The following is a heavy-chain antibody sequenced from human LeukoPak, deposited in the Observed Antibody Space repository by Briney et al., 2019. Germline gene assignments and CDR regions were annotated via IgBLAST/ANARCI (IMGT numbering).Heavy chain of an antibody. CDR3: ARRAGAYSHPYDY. CDR2: IYSDNT. J-gene: IGHJ4*02. Sequence: GGSLRLSCTVSGFTVSSNSMSWVRQAPGKGLEWVSSIYSDNTHYSDSVKGRFTISRDNSKNTLYLQMNSLRAEDTAVYYCARRAGAYSHPYDYWGQGALVTVSS. V-gene: IGHV3-53*01. CDR1: GFTVSSNS. D-gene: IGHD4/OR15-4a*01.